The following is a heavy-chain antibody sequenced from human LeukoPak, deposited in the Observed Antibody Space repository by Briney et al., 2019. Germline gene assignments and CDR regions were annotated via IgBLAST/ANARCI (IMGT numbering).Heavy chain of an antibody. D-gene: IGHD3-22*01. CDR1: GLTFGDYA. CDR2: IRSKAYGGTT. CDR3: TRDGPYYYDSSVPDY. V-gene: IGHV3-49*04. Sequence: GGSLRLSCTASGLTFGDYAMSWVRQAPGKGLEWVGFIRSKAYGGTTEYAASVKGRFTISRDDSKSIAYLQMNSLKTEDTAVYYCTRDGPYYYDSSVPDYWGQGTLVTVS. J-gene: IGHJ4*02.